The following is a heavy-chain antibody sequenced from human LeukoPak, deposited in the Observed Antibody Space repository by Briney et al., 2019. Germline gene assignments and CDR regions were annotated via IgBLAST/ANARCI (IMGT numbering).Heavy chain of an antibody. J-gene: IGHJ4*02. Sequence: ASVKVSCEASGYTFTSYHITWVRQAPGQGLEWMGWISGYNGNTNYAQKFQGRVSMTTDTSTSTAYMELRSLRSEDTAVYYCARGVSMVRGDYHYWGQGTLVTVSS. CDR2: ISGYNGNT. CDR3: ARGVSMVRGDYHY. V-gene: IGHV1-18*01. D-gene: IGHD3-10*01. CDR1: GYTFTSYH.